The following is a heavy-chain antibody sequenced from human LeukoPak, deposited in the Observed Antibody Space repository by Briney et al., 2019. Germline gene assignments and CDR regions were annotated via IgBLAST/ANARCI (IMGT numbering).Heavy chain of an antibody. J-gene: IGHJ5*02. CDR1: GFTFSSYW. Sequence: PGGSLRLSCAASGFTFSSYWMHWVRQAPGKGLEWVSAISGSGGSTYYADSVKGRFTISRDNSKNTLYLQMNSLRAEDTAVYYCAKAGITMVRGVIVDWFDPWGQGTLVAVSS. V-gene: IGHV3-23*01. D-gene: IGHD3-10*01. CDR3: AKAGITMVRGVIVDWFDP. CDR2: ISGSGGST.